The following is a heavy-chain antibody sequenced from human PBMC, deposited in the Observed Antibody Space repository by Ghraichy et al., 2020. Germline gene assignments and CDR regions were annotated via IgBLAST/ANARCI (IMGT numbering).Heavy chain of an antibody. V-gene: IGHV4-61*01. CDR2: IYYSGST. CDR1: GGSVSSGSYY. D-gene: IGHD3-22*01. Sequence: SETLSLTCTVSGGSVSSGSYYWSWIRQPPGKGLEWIGYIYYSGSTNYNPSLKSRVTISVDTSKNQFSLKLSSVTAADTAVYYCARAPPYDSSRNDYWGQGTLVTVSS. J-gene: IGHJ4*02. CDR3: ARAPPYDSSRNDY.